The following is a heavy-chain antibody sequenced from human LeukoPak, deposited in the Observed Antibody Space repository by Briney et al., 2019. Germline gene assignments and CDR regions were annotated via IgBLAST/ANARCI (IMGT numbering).Heavy chain of an antibody. CDR3: ATIKRKTSDYGMDV. Sequence: GGSLRLSCAASGFTSNNYAMHWVRQAPGKGLEWVSVVTYDGSNTFYTDSVKGRFAISRDASKNTLYLQMTSLRAEDTAVYYCATIKRKTSDYGMDVWGQGTTVTVSS. CDR1: GFTSNNYA. J-gene: IGHJ6*02. CDR2: VTYDGSNT. V-gene: IGHV3-30*09. D-gene: IGHD1-14*01.